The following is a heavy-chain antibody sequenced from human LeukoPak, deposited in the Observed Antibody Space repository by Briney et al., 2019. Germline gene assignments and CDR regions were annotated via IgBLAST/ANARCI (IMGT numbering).Heavy chain of an antibody. V-gene: IGHV3-23*01. Sequence: GGSLRLSCAASGFTFNSYAMSRVRQAPGKGLEWFSAIRGSGGGTYYADSVKGRFTISRDNSKNTLYLQMNSLRDEDTALYYCAKAGIGVVGYFDYWGQGTLVTVSS. J-gene: IGHJ4*02. CDR2: IRGSGGGT. CDR3: AKAGIGVVGYFDY. CDR1: GFTFNSYA. D-gene: IGHD6-19*01.